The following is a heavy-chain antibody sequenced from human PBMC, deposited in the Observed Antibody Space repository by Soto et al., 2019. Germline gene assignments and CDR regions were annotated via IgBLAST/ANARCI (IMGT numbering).Heavy chain of an antibody. Sequence: QVQLQESGPGLVKPSQTLSLTCTVSGGSISSGGYYWSWIRQHPGKGLEWIGYIYYSGSTYYNPSLKCRVTISVDTSKNQFSLNLSSVTAADTAVYYCASSGVTVFLKFDYWGQGTLVTVSS. CDR1: GGSISSGGYY. CDR2: IYYSGST. D-gene: IGHD2-21*02. J-gene: IGHJ4*02. V-gene: IGHV4-31*03. CDR3: ASSGVTVFLKFDY.